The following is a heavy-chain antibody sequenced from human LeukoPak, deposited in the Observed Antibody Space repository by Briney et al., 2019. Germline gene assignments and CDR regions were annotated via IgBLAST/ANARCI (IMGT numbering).Heavy chain of an antibody. CDR2: ISHDGSNK. J-gene: IGHJ4*02. Sequence: GGSLRLSCAASGFTFSSYGMHWVRQAPGKGLEWVAVISHDGSNKYYTGSVKGRFSISRDNSKNTLFLQMDSLRAEDTAVYYCAKCRLVRGTFTVLARDVLDYWGQGTLVTVSS. CDR1: GFTFSSYG. D-gene: IGHD3-10*01. V-gene: IGHV3-30*18. CDR3: AKCRLVRGTFTVLARDVLDY.